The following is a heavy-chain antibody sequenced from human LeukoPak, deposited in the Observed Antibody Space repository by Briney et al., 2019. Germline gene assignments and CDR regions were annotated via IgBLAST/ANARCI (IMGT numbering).Heavy chain of an antibody. J-gene: IGHJ6*04. CDR2: INHSGST. CDR3: ARARRTIAVDV. V-gene: IGHV4-34*01. D-gene: IGHD6-13*01. Sequence: SETLSLTCAVYGGSFSGYYWSWIRQPPGKGLEWIGEINHSGSTNYNPSLKSRVTMSVDTSKNQFSLKLSSVTAADTAVYYCARARRTIAVDVWGKGTTVTVSS. CDR1: GGSFSGYY.